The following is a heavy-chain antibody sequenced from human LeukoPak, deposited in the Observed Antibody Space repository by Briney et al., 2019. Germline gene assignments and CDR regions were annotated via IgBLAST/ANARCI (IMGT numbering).Heavy chain of an antibody. D-gene: IGHD2-21*01. V-gene: IGHV3-21*01. CDR3: AKLHLAYCGGDCHEDTTFDY. Sequence: KAGGSLRLSCAASGFIFSSYNMNWVRQAPGKGLECVSFISTSSTYIYYADSAKGRFTISRDNSKNTLYLQMNSLRAEDTAVYYCAKLHLAYCGGDCHEDTTFDYWGQGTLVTVSS. CDR1: GFIFSSYN. J-gene: IGHJ4*02. CDR2: ISTSSTYI.